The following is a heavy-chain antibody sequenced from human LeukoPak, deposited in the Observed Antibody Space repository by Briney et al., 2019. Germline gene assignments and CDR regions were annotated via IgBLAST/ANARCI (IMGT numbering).Heavy chain of an antibody. D-gene: IGHD3-22*01. CDR2: MNPNSGNT. V-gene: IGHV1-8*01. CDR3: ARGNYYDSSGYYYELAPDY. CDR1: GYTFTSYD. J-gene: IGHJ4*02. Sequence: ASVKVSCXASGYTFTSYDINWVRQAAGQGLEWMGWMNPNSGNTGYAQKFQGRVTMTRNTSISTAYMELSSLRSEDTAVYYCARGNYYDSSGYYYELAPDYWGQGTLVTVSS.